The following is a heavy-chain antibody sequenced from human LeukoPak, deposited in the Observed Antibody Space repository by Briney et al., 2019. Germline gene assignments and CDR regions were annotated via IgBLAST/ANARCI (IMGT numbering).Heavy chain of an antibody. CDR2: INHSGST. D-gene: IGHD6-19*01. J-gene: IGHJ4*02. V-gene: IGHV4-34*01. CDR3: AGGRGWYALY. Sequence: ASETLSLTCAVYGGSFSGYYWSWIRQPPGKGLEWIGEINHSGSTNYNPSLKSRVTISVDTSKNQFSLKLSSVTAADTAVYYCAGGRGWYALYWGQGTLVTVSS. CDR1: GGSFSGYY.